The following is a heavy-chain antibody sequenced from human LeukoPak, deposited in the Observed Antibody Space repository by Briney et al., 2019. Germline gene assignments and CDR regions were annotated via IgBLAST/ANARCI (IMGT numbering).Heavy chain of an antibody. CDR1: GGTFSSYA. J-gene: IGHJ6*03. CDR3: ASPRTERNQAGRYGSGSPHYMDV. Sequence: ASVKVSCKASGGTFSSYAISWVRQAPGQGLEWMGGIIPIFGTANYAQKFQGRVTITADKSTSTAYMELSSLRSEDTAVYYCASPRTERNQAGRYGSGSPHYMDVWGKGTTVTVSS. D-gene: IGHD3-10*01. V-gene: IGHV1-69*06. CDR2: IIPIFGTA.